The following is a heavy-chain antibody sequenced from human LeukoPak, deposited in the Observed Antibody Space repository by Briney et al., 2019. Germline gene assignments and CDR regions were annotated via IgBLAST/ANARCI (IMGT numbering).Heavy chain of an antibody. CDR2: IYYSGRT. CDR3: ARHPTGGYTSGWYGYYYHGMDV. J-gene: IGHJ6*02. V-gene: IGHV4-61*08. Sequence: SQTLSLTCTVSGDSISSGGYYWSWIRQPPGKGLEWIGYIYYSGRTNYNPSLKSRVTISVDTSKNQFSLSLSSVTAADTAVYYCARHPTGGYTSGWYGYYYHGMDVWGQGTTVTVYS. CDR1: GDSISSGGYY. D-gene: IGHD6-19*01.